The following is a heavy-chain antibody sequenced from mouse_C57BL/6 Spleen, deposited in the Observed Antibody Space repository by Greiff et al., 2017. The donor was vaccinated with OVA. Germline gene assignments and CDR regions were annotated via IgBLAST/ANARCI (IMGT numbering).Heavy chain of an antibody. CDR2: INPSSGYT. J-gene: IGHJ2*01. D-gene: IGHD4-1*01. CDR3: ARNWDGHFDY. Sequence: VQLQQSGAELARPGASVKMSCKASGYTFTSYTMHWVKQRPGQGLEWIGYINPSSGYTKYNQKFKDKATLTADNSSTTAYLQLSSLTSEDSAVYYCARNWDGHFDYWGQGTTLTVSS. CDR1: GYTFTSYT. V-gene: IGHV1-4*01.